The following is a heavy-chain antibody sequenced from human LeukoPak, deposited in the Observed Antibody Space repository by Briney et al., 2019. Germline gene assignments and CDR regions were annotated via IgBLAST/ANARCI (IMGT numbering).Heavy chain of an antibody. CDR1: CGSISSGSYY. J-gene: IGHJ3*02. CDR2: IYTSGST. V-gene: IGHV4-61*02. D-gene: IGHD5-18*01. CDR3: ARVAPNTWIQLWLFDI. Sequence: PSETLSLTCTVSCGSISSGSYYWSWIRQPAGKGLEWIGRIYTSGSTNYNPSLESRVTISIDTSKNQFSLKLSSVTAADTAVYYCARVAPNTWIQLWLFDIWGQGTMVTVSS.